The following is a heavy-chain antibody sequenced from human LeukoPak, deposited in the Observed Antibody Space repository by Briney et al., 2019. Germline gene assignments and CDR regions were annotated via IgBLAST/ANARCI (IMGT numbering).Heavy chain of an antibody. J-gene: IGHJ4*02. V-gene: IGHV4-34*01. CDR3: ARGGSFRWFGELDHSYFDY. CDR2: INHSGST. CDR1: GGSISSYY. Sequence: KSSETLSLTCTVSGGSISSYYWSWIRQPPGKGLEWIGEINHSGSTNYNPSLKSRVTISVDTSKNQFSLKLSSVTAADTAVYYCARGGSFRWFGELDHSYFDYWGQGTLVTVSS. D-gene: IGHD3-10*01.